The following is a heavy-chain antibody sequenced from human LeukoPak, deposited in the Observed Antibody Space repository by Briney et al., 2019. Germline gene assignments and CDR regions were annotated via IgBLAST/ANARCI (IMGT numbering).Heavy chain of an antibody. CDR1: GFTFSSYS. J-gene: IGHJ4*02. Sequence: GGSLRLSCAASGFTFSSYSMNWVRQAPGKGLEWVAVISYDGSNKYYADSVKGRFTISRDNSKNTLYLQMNSRRGEDTAVYYCARGGKDGYNHGQFDYWGQGTLVTVSS. CDR2: ISYDGSNK. CDR3: ARGGKDGYNHGQFDY. D-gene: IGHD5-24*01. V-gene: IGHV3-30*03.